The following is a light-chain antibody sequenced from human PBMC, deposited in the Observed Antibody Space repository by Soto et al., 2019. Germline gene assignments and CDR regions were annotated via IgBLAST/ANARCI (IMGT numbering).Light chain of an antibody. CDR3: QSYDRRLSVV. V-gene: IGLV1-40*01. Sequence: QSVLTQPPSVSGAPGQRVTISCTGSSSNIGAGYDVHWYQQLPGTAPKLLIYGNSNRPSGVPDRFSGSKSGTSASLAITGLQAEDEADYYRQSYDRRLSVVFGGGTKLTVL. CDR2: GNS. J-gene: IGLJ2*01. CDR1: SSNIGAGYD.